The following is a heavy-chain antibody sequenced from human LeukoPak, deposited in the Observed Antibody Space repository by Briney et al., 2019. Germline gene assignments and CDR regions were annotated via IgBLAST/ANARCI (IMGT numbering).Heavy chain of an antibody. Sequence: AVKVSCKASGGTFISYAISWVRQAPGQGLEWMGRIIPSLGIANYAQKFQGRVTITADKSTITDYMELSSLRSEDTAVYYCARDDPSFSAIAVVDWGQGTLVTVSS. CDR1: GGTFISYA. CDR2: IIPSLGIA. V-gene: IGHV1-69*04. D-gene: IGHD6-19*01. J-gene: IGHJ4*02. CDR3: ARDDPSFSAIAVVD.